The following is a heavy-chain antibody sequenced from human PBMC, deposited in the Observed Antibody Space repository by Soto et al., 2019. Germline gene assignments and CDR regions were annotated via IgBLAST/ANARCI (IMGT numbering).Heavy chain of an antibody. CDR2: IYYSGST. CDR3: ASLAAAGRDYYGMDV. CDR1: GGSIISVGYY. D-gene: IGHD6-13*01. J-gene: IGHJ6*02. Sequence: SETLCLTCTVSGGSIISVGYYWSWIRQHPGKGLEWIGYIYYSGSTYYNPSLKSRVTISVDTSKNQFSLKLSSVTAADTAVYYCASLAAAGRDYYGMDVWGQGTTVTVSS. V-gene: IGHV4-31*03.